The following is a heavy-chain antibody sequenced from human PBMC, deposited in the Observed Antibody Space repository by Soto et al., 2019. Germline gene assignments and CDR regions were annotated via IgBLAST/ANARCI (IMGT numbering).Heavy chain of an antibody. D-gene: IGHD2-2*02. CDR1: GFTFSTYA. CDR3: AKGTVPAAIRRDYFDY. CDR2: ISGSGDST. Sequence: GGSLRLSCAASGFTFSTYAMSWVRQAPGKGLEWVSAISGSGDSTYHADSVKGRFTISRDNSKNTLYLQMNSLRAEDTAVYYCAKGTVPAAIRRDYFDYWGQGTLVTVSS. J-gene: IGHJ4*02. V-gene: IGHV3-23*01.